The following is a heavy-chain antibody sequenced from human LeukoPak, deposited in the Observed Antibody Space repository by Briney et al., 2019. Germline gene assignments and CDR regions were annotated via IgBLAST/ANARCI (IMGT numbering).Heavy chain of an antibody. Sequence: SETLSLTCTVSGGSISSSSYYWGWIRQPPGKGLEWIGCIYYNGSTYYNPSLKSRVTISVDASKNQFSLKLSSVTAADTAVYYCASSVGTPPGWIQHLGDYYNYMDVWGKGTTVTVSS. CDR3: ASSVGTPPGWIQHLGDYYNYMDV. J-gene: IGHJ6*03. CDR2: IYYNGST. V-gene: IGHV4-39*07. CDR1: GGSISSSSYY. D-gene: IGHD5-18*01.